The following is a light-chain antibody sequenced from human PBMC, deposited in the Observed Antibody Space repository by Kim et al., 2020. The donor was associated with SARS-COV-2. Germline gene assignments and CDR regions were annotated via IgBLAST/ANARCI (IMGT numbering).Light chain of an antibody. J-gene: IGLJ3*02. CDR3: QSYDSSNRGV. Sequence: KTVTISCPRSSGSIASNYVQWDQQRPGSSPTTVIYEDNQRPSGVPDRFSGSIDSSSNSASLTISGLKTEDEADDYCQSYDSSNRGVFGGGTQLTVL. CDR2: EDN. CDR1: SGSIASNY. V-gene: IGLV6-57*01.